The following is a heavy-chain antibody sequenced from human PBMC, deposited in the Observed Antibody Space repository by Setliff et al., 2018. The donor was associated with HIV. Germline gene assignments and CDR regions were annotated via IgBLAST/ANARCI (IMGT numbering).Heavy chain of an antibody. CDR1: GDSIGSHY. Sequence: PSETLSLTCTVSGDSIGSHYWSWIRQPPGKGLERIGTLYYSGSTSYNSSLKSRVTISGDTSKNQFSLKVSSVTAADTAVYYCARPVSKYFYGMDVWGLGTTVTVSS. D-gene: IGHD6-19*01. CDR2: LYYSGST. J-gene: IGHJ6*02. CDR3: ARPVSKYFYGMDV. V-gene: IGHV4-59*11.